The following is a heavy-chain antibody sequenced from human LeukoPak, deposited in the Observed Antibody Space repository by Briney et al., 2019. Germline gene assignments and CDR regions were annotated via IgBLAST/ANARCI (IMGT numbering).Heavy chain of an antibody. J-gene: IGHJ5*02. D-gene: IGHD2-2*01. CDR2: IYYSGST. Sequence: SETLSLICTVSGGSISSSSYYWGWIRQPPGKGLEWIGSIYYSGSTYYNPSLKSRVTISVDTSKNQFSLKLSSVTAADTAVYYCARSYCSSTSCYFPSSWFDPWGQGTLVTVSS. V-gene: IGHV4-39*01. CDR1: GGSISSSSYY. CDR3: ARSYCSSTSCYFPSSWFDP.